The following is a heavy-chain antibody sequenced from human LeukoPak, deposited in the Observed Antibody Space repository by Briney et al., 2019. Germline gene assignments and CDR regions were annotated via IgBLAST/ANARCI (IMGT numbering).Heavy chain of an antibody. CDR3: ARDRWAILTGSENYYFYGMDV. Sequence: GGSLRLSCAASGFTFSSYWMSWVRQAPGKGLEWVANIKQDGSEKTYVGSVKGRFTISRDNAKNSLYLQMNSLRAEDTAVYYCARDRWAILTGSENYYFYGMDVWGQGTTVTVSS. V-gene: IGHV3-7*01. CDR2: IKQDGSEK. D-gene: IGHD3-9*01. J-gene: IGHJ6*02. CDR1: GFTFSSYW.